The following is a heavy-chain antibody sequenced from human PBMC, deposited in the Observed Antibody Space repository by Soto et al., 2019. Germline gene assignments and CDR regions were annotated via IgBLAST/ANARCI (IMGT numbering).Heavy chain of an antibody. Sequence: GGSLRLSCAASGFTFSSYTMNWVRQAPGKGLEWVSSISSSSSYIYYADSVKGRFTISRDNAKNSLYLQMNSLRAEDTAVYYCARGERWLQFDYWGQGTLVTVSS. CDR2: ISSSSSYI. J-gene: IGHJ4*02. CDR3: ARGERWLQFDY. D-gene: IGHD5-12*01. CDR1: GFTFSSYT. V-gene: IGHV3-21*01.